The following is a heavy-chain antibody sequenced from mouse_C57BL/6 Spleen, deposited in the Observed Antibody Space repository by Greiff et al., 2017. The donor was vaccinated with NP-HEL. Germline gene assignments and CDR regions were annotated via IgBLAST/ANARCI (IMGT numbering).Heavy chain of an antibody. V-gene: IGHV1-26*01. CDR1: GYTFTDYY. Sequence: VQLKESGPELVKPGASVKISCKASGYTFTDYYMNWVKQSHGKSLEWIGDINPNNGGTSYNQKFKGKATLTVDKSSSTAYMELRSLTSEDSAVYYCARGRLRQYFDVWGTGTTVTVSS. D-gene: IGHD2-2*01. J-gene: IGHJ1*03. CDR3: ARGRLRQYFDV. CDR2: INPNNGGT.